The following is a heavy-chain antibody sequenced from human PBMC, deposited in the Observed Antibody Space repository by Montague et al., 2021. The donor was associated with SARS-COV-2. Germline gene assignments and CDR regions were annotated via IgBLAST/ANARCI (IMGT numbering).Heavy chain of an antibody. Sequence: SETLSLTCTVSGGSITGYYRSWLRRSPGKGLEWIAYIYDGGAVNYNPSLGSRVTISTDTSKNQLSLKVNSVTAADTAVYYCVRDRPYGGPRGAYDIWGQGTVVTVSS. J-gene: IGHJ3*02. CDR1: GGSITGYY. CDR2: IYDGGAV. V-gene: IGHV4-59*01. D-gene: IGHD4-23*01. CDR3: VRDRPYGGPRGAYDI.